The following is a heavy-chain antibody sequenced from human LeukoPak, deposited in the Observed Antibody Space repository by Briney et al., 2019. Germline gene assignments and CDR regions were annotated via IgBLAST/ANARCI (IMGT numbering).Heavy chain of an antibody. CDR3: ARGVRYFDWLPQNYFDY. J-gene: IGHJ4*02. Sequence: SVKVSCKASGGTFSSYAISWVRQAPGQGLEWMGGIIPIFGTANYAQKFQGRVTITTDESTSTAYMELSSLRSEDTAVYYCARGVRYFDWLPQNYFDYWGQGTLVTVSS. V-gene: IGHV1-69*05. CDR2: IIPIFGTA. D-gene: IGHD3-9*01. CDR1: GGTFSSYA.